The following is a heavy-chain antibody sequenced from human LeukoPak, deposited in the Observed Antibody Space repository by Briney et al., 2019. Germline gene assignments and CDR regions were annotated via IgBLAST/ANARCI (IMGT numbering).Heavy chain of an antibody. V-gene: IGHV1-46*01. CDR2: INPSGGIP. J-gene: IGHJ4*02. CDR1: GYTFTNYY. CDR3: ARGQYSYGPGSDY. D-gene: IGHD5-18*01. Sequence: ASVKVSCKASGYTFTNYYIHWVRQAPGQGLEWMGVINPSGGIPSYAPNFQGRVTMSRDTSTNTVYMELSSLTSEDTAVYYCARGQYSYGPGSDYWGQGTLVTVSS.